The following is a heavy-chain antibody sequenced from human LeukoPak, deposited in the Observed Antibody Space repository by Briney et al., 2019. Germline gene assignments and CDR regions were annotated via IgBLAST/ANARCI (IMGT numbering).Heavy chain of an antibody. D-gene: IGHD6-19*01. CDR2: IYYSGST. CDR1: GGSISSSSYY. CDR3: ASLGPGWSDY. V-gene: IGHV4-39*01. Sequence: SETLSLTCTVSGGSISSSSYYWGWIRQPPGKGLEWIGSIYYSGSTYYNPSLKSRVTISVDTSKNQFSLKLSSVTAADRAVYYCASLGPGWSDYWGQGTLVTVSS. J-gene: IGHJ4*02.